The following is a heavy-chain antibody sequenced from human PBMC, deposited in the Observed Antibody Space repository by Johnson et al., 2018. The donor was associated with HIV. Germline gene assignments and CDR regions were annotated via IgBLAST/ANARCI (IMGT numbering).Heavy chain of an antibody. V-gene: IGHV3-33*01. D-gene: IGHD4-23*01. CDR3: TTSGKLTLGQAFEF. CDR2: IWYDGSNK. CDR1: GFTFSSYG. J-gene: IGHJ3*01. Sequence: VQLVESGGGVVQPGRSLRLSCAASGFTFSSYGMHWVGQAPGKGLEWVAVIWYDGSNKYYADSVKGRFTISRDNSKNTLYLQMNSPRAEDTAVYYCTTSGKLTLGQAFEFWGQGKKVHISS.